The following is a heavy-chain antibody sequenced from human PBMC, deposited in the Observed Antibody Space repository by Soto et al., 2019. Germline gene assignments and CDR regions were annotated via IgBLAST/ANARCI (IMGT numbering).Heavy chain of an antibody. V-gene: IGHV1-46*03. CDR2: INPSGGST. D-gene: IGHD2-21*02. CDR1: GYTFTSYY. CDR3: AREYLSTAPETYGMDV. Sequence: ASVKVSCKASGYTFTSYYMHWVRQAPGQGLEWMGIINPSGGSTSYAQKFQGRVTMTRDTSTSTVYMELSSLRSEDTAVYYCAREYLSTAPETYGMDVWGQGTTVTVSS. J-gene: IGHJ6*02.